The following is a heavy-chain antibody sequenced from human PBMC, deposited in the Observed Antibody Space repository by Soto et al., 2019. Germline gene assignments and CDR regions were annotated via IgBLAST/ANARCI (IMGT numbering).Heavy chain of an antibody. CDR1: GFTFSSYS. J-gene: IGHJ4*02. D-gene: IGHD3-9*01. CDR3: ARDRDWAFDY. CDR2: IFVDSTTI. V-gene: IGHV3-48*04. Sequence: EVPLVESGGGLVQPGGSLRLSCVASGFTFSSYSMVWVRQAPGKGLEWVSYIFVDSTTIYYADSVKGRFTVSRDNAQNSLFLLINSLRAEDTAVYYCARDRDWAFDYWGRGTLVTVSS.